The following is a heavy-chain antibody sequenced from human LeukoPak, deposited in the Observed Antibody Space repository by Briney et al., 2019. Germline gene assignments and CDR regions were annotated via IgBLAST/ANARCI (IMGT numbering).Heavy chain of an antibody. J-gene: IGHJ4*02. V-gene: IGHV1-2*02. Sequence: ASVKVSCKASGYTFTGYYMHWVRQAPGQGLEWMGWINPNSGGTNYAQRFQGRVTMTRDTSISTAYMELSRLRSGDTAVYYCARDGWYCSSTSCLHYFDYWGQGTLVTVSS. CDR1: GYTFTGYY. CDR2: INPNSGGT. CDR3: ARDGWYCSSTSCLHYFDY. D-gene: IGHD2-2*01.